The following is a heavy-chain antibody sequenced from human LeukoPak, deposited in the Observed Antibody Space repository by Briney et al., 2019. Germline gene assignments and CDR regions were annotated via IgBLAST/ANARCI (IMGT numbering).Heavy chain of an antibody. CDR2: IYTSGST. Sequence: SETLSLTCTVSGGSISSYYWSWIRQPAGKGLEWIGRIYTSGSTNYNPSLKSRVAISVDTSKNQFSLKLSSVTAADTAVYYCARGPHSSGYYYYGMDVWGQGTTVTVSS. J-gene: IGHJ6*02. CDR3: ARGPHSSGYYYYGMDV. V-gene: IGHV4-4*07. D-gene: IGHD3-22*01. CDR1: GGSISSYY.